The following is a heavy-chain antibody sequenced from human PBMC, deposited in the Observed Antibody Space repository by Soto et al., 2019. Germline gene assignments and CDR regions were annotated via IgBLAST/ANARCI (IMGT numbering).Heavy chain of an antibody. D-gene: IGHD6-13*01. V-gene: IGHV3-33*01. CDR3: AREEQQLANFDY. CDR1: GFTFSSYG. Sequence: GGSLRLSCAASGFTFSSYGMHWVRQAPGKGLEWVAVIWYDGSNKYYADSVKGRFTISRDNSKNTLYLQMNSLRAEDTAVYYCAREEQQLANFDYWGQGTLVTVS. J-gene: IGHJ4*02. CDR2: IWYDGSNK.